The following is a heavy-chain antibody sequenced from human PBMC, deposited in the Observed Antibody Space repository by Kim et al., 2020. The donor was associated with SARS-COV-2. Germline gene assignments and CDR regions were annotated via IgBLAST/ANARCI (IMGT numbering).Heavy chain of an antibody. CDR3: AKRPVRSDWYFFDY. V-gene: IGHV3-9*01. Sequence: GGSLRLSCVASGFTFNDYAMYWVRQGPGKGLEWVSGISWNSDKIVYADSVKGRFTISRDNAKNSLYLQMNSLRPEDTAFYYCAKRPVRSDWYFFDYWGQGILVTVSS. D-gene: IGHD2-21*02. CDR2: ISWNSDKI. J-gene: IGHJ4*02. CDR1: GFTFNDYA.